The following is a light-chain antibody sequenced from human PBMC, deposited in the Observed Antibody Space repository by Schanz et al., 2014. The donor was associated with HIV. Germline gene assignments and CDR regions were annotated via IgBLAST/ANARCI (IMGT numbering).Light chain of an antibody. Sequence: TVVTQEPSFSVSPGGTVTLTCGLSSGSVSTNYYPSWYQQTPGQAPRTLIYNTNTRSSGVPDRFSGSILGNKAALTITGAQADDESDYYCVLYMGSGTWVFGGGTKVTVL. CDR2: NTN. J-gene: IGLJ3*02. CDR1: SGSVSTNYY. V-gene: IGLV8-61*01. CDR3: VLYMGSGTWV.